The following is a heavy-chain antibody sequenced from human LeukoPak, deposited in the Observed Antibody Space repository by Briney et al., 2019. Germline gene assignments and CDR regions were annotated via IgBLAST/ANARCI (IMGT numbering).Heavy chain of an antibody. Sequence: GGSLRLSCVASGFSFSNYAMSWVRQAPGKGLEWVANIRGDGSVNYLLDSVKGRFTISRDNVKNSLSLEMNNLRAEDTAVYYCSRDANYYDSSRHYFDAFDIWGQGTMVTVSS. D-gene: IGHD3-22*01. J-gene: IGHJ3*02. CDR3: SRDANYYDSSRHYFDAFDI. CDR2: IRGDGSVN. V-gene: IGHV3-7*01. CDR1: GFSFSNYA.